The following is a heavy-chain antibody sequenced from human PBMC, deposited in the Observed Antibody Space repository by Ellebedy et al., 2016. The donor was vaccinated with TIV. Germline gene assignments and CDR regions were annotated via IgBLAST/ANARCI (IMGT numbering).Heavy chain of an antibody. D-gene: IGHD1-7*01. CDR1: GGSFSGYY. J-gene: IGHJ6*02. CDR2: INHSGST. V-gene: IGHV4-34*01. CDR3: ARQGWNSFRFNYYYDGMDV. Sequence: MPSETLSLTCTVYGGSFSGYYWSWIRQPPGKGLEWIGEINHSGSTNYNPSLQSRVTISVDTSKNQFSLKLSPVTAADTAVFYCARQGWNSFRFNYYYDGMDVWGQGTTVTVSS.